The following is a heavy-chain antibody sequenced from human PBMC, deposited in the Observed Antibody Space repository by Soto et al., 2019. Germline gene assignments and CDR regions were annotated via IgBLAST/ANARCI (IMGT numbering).Heavy chain of an antibody. CDR1: GDSVSSDTAA. V-gene: IGHV6-1*01. Sequence: SRTLSLTCAISGDSVSSDTAAWNWIRQSPSRGLEWLGRTYYRSRWYNDYVVSLKSRITINPDTSKNQVSLQLNSVTPEDTAVYYCARARYNWNRSYYYAMDVWGQGTTVTVSS. CDR3: ARARYNWNRSYYYAMDV. CDR2: TYYRSRWYN. J-gene: IGHJ6*02. D-gene: IGHD1-20*01.